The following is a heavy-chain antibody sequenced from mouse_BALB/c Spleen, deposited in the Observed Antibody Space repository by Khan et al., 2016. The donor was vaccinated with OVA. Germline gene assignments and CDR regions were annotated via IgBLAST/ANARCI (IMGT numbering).Heavy chain of an antibody. V-gene: IGHV3-2*02. CDR1: GYSITSDYA. CDR2: ISSSGST. CDR3: ARDGSRYNYAMDY. D-gene: IGHD2-3*01. Sequence: EVQLQESGPGLVKPSQSLSLTCTVTGYSITSDYAWNWIRQFPGNKLEWMGYISSSGSTNYNPALKSRISITRDTSKNQFFLQLNSVTTEDTATDYCARDGSRYNYAMDYWVQGTSVTVSS. J-gene: IGHJ4*01.